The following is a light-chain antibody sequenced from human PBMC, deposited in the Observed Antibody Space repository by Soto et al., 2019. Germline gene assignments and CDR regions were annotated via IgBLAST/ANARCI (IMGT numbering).Light chain of an antibody. J-gene: IGKJ1*01. CDR3: QQYNSYRT. CDR2: DAS. V-gene: IGKV1-5*01. Sequence: DIQMTQSPSTLSASVGDRVTITCRASQSISSWLAWYQQKPGKAPKLLIYDASSLESGVPSRFSGSESGTEFTLNISSLQPDDFATYYCQQYNSYRTFGQGTKVEIK. CDR1: QSISSW.